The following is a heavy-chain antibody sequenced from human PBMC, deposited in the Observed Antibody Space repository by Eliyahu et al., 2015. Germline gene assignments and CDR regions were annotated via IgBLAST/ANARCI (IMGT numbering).Heavy chain of an antibody. CDR3: ARANDFWSGYYQGGRGYYFDY. V-gene: IGHV3-53*01. CDR1: GFTVSSNY. CDR2: IYSGGST. Sequence: EVQLVESGGGLIQPGGSXRLSCAASGFTVSSNYMSGVRQAPGKGLGWVSVIYSGGSTYYADSVKGRFTISRDNSKNTLYLQMNSLRAEDTAVYYCARANDFWSGYYQGGRGYYFDYWGQGTLVTVSS. J-gene: IGHJ4*02. D-gene: IGHD3-3*01.